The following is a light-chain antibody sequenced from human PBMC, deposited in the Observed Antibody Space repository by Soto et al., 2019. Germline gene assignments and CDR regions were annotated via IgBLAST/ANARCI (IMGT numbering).Light chain of an antibody. CDR3: QQYNSYHYT. CDR2: DVS. Sequence: DIQMTQSPSTLSASVGERVTITCGSSQSISSWLAWYQQKPGKAPKLLIYDVSSLESGVPSRFSGSGSGTEFTLTITSLQPDDFATYYCQQYNSYHYTFGQGTRLEI. J-gene: IGKJ5*01. CDR1: QSISSW. V-gene: IGKV1-5*01.